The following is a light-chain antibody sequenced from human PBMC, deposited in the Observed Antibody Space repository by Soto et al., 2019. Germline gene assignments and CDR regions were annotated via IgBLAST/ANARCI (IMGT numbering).Light chain of an antibody. CDR2: DVS. J-gene: IGLJ1*01. Sequence: QSALTQPPSASGSPGQSVAVSCTGTSSDVGAYNYVSWYQQHPGKAPKLMIYDVSKRPSGVPDRFSGSKSGNTASLTVSGLQAEDEADYYCSSYAGTYIVFGTGTKVTVL. CDR1: SSDVGAYNY. CDR3: SSYAGTYIV. V-gene: IGLV2-8*01.